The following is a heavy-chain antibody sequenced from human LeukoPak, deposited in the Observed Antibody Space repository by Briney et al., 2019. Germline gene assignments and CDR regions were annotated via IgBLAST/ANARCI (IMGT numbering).Heavy chain of an antibody. V-gene: IGHV4/OR15-8*02. CDR2: ISLAGQT. CDR3: SGESGPFCPFGY. CDR1: GGSISGTNW. Sequence: SETLSLTCGVSGGSISGTNWWSWVRQPPGQGLEWIGEISLAGQTNYNPSLNGRVTMSLDKSSNQLSLHLTSVTAADTATYFCSGESGPFCPFGYWGQGTLVIVSS. J-gene: IGHJ4*02. D-gene: IGHD1-26*01.